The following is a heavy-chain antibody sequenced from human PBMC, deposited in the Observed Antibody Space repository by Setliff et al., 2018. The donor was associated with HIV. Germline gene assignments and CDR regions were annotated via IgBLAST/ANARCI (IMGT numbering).Heavy chain of an antibody. J-gene: IGHJ3*02. D-gene: IGHD1-26*01. V-gene: IGHV1-18*01. CDR2: ISAYNGNT. CDR3: ARDPGGSYFRGVDAFDI. Sequence: ASVKVSCKASGYTFTSYGISWVRQAPGQGLEWMGWISAYNGNTNYAQKLQGRVTMTTDTSTSTAYMELRSLRSDDTAVYYCARDPGGSYFRGVDAFDIWGQGTMVTVSS. CDR1: GYTFTSYG.